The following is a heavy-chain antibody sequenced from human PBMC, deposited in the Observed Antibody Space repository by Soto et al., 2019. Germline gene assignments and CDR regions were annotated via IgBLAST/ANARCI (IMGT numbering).Heavy chain of an antibody. CDR2: ISDSGSS. V-gene: IGHV4-31*03. Sequence: QVQLQESGPGLVKPSQTLTLTCTVFGGSISSGRFYWSWIRQHPGKGLEWIGHISDSGSSYYNPSLESRVTISVDTSKNQFSLKLSAVTAADTAVYFCARTTFYDVFTAYYSLFDYWGQGTMVTVSS. CDR3: ARTTFYDVFTAYYSLFDY. CDR1: GGSISSGRFY. D-gene: IGHD3-9*01. J-gene: IGHJ4*02.